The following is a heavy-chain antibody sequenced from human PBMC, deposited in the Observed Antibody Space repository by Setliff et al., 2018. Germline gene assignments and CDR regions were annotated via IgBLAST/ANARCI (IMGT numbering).Heavy chain of an antibody. D-gene: IGHD5-12*01. CDR2: ISSSGSTI. CDR3: ARDSNSGYDWHYFDY. J-gene: IGHJ4*02. V-gene: IGHV3-11*04. CDR1: GFTFSDYY. Sequence: PGGSLRLSCAASGFTFSDYYMSWIRQAPGKGLEWVSYISSSGSTIYYADSVKGRFTISRDNAKNSLYLQMNSLRAEDTAVYYCARDSNSGYDWHYFDYWGQGTRVTVSS.